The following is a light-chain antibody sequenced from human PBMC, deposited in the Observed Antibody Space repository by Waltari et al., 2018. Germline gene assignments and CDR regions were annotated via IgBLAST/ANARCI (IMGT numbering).Light chain of an antibody. Sequence: QSALTQPRSVSGSLGQSVTISCTGTSSDVGGYNYVSWYQQHPGKAPKLLIYDGTRRPPGDPDRFSGSKSCNTASLTISGLRADDETDYYCSSYAGTYSWVFGGGTKLTVL. CDR1: SSDVGGYNY. CDR3: SSYAGTYSWV. CDR2: DGT. J-gene: IGLJ3*02. V-gene: IGLV2-11*01.